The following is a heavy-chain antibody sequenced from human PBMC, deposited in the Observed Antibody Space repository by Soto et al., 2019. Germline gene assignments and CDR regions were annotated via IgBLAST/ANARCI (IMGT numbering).Heavy chain of an antibody. V-gene: IGHV1-18*04. Sequence: ASVKVSCKASGYTFTGYYMHWVRQAPGQGLEWMGWISAYNGNTNYAQKLQGRVTMTTDTSTSTAYMELRRLRSDDTAVYYCARDGYRERGDYWGQGTLVTVSS. CDR2: ISAYNGNT. CDR1: GYTFTGYY. D-gene: IGHD5-12*01. CDR3: ARDGYRERGDY. J-gene: IGHJ4*02.